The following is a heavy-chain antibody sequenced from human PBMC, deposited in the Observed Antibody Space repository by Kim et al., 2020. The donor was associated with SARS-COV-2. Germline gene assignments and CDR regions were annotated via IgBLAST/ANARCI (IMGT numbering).Heavy chain of an antibody. CDR3: AKHQSGYNGVYFDY. CDR2: ISGSGGGT. CDR1: GFSFSTYA. D-gene: IGHD5-18*01. Sequence: GGSLRLSCAASGFSFSTYAMSWVRQAPGKGLESVATISGSGGGTFYVESVRGRFTISRDNSKNTVNLQMDSLRAEDTAVYYCAKHQSGYNGVYFDYWGQG. J-gene: IGHJ4*02. V-gene: IGHV3-23*01.